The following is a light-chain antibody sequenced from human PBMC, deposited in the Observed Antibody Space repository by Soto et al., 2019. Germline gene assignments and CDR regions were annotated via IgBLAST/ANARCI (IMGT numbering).Light chain of an antibody. Sequence: DIVLTQSPGTLSLSPGERANLSCRASQSVSSSHLAWYQQKPGQAPRLFIYGASSRATDIPDRFSDSGSGTDFNLTISRLQPEDFAVYYCQQYGSSLPFGGVTKVEIK. CDR1: QSVSSSH. CDR2: GAS. J-gene: IGKJ4*01. CDR3: QQYGSSLP. V-gene: IGKV3-20*01.